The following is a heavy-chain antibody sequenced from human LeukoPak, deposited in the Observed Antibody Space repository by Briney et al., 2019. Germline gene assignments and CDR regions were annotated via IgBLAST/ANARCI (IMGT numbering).Heavy chain of an antibody. J-gene: IGHJ4*02. D-gene: IGHD3-10*01. CDR1: GFTFSSYS. V-gene: IGHV3-21*01. CDR2: ISGSSSYI. Sequence: GGSLRLSCAASGFTFSSYSMNWVRQAPGKGLEWVSCISGSSSYIYSADSVKGRFTISRHNAKNSLYLQMNSLRAEDTAVYYCAKGRKGLLYVRGVDFDYWGRGTLVTVSS. CDR3: AKGRKGLLYVRGVDFDY.